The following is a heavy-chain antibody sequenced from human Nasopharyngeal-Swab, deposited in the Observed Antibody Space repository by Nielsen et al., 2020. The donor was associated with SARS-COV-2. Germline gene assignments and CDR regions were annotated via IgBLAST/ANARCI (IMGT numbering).Heavy chain of an antibody. CDR3: VTGGSYNVY. J-gene: IGHJ4*02. CDR2: IKQDGSAK. Sequence: GGSLRLSCVVSQFAFGNYWMSWVRQAPGKGPEWVANIKQDGSAKYYVDSVKGRFTISRDNAKNSLYLQMNSLRAEDTAVYHCVTGGSYNVYWGQGTLVTVSS. CDR1: QFAFGNYW. V-gene: IGHV3-7*01. D-gene: IGHD1-26*01.